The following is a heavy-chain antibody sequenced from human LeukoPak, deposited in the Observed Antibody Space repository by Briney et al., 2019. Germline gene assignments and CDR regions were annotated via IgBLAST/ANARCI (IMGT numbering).Heavy chain of an antibody. CDR1: GGTFSSYA. J-gene: IGHJ6*02. CDR2: IIPIFGIA. CDR3: ARGYSYGYRRVYYYGMDV. Sequence: GASVKVSCKASGGTFSSYAISWVRQAPGQGLEWMGRIIPIFGIANYAQKFQGRVTITADKSTSTAYMELSSLRSEDTAVYYCARGYSYGYRRVYYYGMDVWGQGTKVTVSS. V-gene: IGHV1-69*04. D-gene: IGHD5-18*01.